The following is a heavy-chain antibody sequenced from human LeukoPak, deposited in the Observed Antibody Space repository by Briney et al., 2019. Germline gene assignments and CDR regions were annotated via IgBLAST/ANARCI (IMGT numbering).Heavy chain of an antibody. CDR1: GFTVSSIH. Sequence: GGSLRLSCAASGFTVSSIHMVWVRQAPGKGLEWVSVTYTGGNSYYADSVKGRFIISRDISKNTLYLQMNSLRAGDSALYYCARGGRGSAAVVAPRSFDIWGQGTMVTVSS. D-gene: IGHD3-22*01. CDR2: TYTGGNS. V-gene: IGHV3-53*01. CDR3: ARGGRGSAAVVAPRSFDI. J-gene: IGHJ3*02.